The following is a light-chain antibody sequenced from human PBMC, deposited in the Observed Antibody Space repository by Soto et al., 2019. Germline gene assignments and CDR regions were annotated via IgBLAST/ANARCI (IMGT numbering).Light chain of an antibody. J-gene: IGKJ3*01. CDR3: QQYNNWPFT. CDR1: QSVSSN. V-gene: IGKV3-15*01. CDR2: GAS. Sequence: EIVMTQSPATLSVSPGERATLSCRASQSVSSNFAWYQQKPGQAPRLLIYGASTRAAGIPARFSGSGSGTEFTLTISSLQSEDLAVYYCQQYNNWPFTFGPGTKLDIK.